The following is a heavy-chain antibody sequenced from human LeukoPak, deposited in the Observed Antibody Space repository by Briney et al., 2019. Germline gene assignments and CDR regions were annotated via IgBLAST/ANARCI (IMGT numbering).Heavy chain of an antibody. CDR2: INHSGST. CDR3: ARGITGTDY. Sequence: SETLSLTCAVYGGSFSGYYWSWIRQPPRKGLEWIGEINHSGSTNYNPSLKSRVTISVDTSKNQFSLKLSSVTAADTAVYYCARGITGTDYWGQGTLVTVSS. CDR1: GGSFSGYY. D-gene: IGHD1-20*01. V-gene: IGHV4-34*01. J-gene: IGHJ4*02.